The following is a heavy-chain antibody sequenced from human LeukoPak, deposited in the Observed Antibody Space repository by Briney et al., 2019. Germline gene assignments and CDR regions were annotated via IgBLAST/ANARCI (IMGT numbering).Heavy chain of an antibody. D-gene: IGHD1-14*01. Sequence: GGSLRLSCAASGFTFSSYTMHWVRQAPGKGLEWVSSISTSSGYIYYADSVKGRFTISRDNANNLLYLQMNSLRGEDTAVYYCTRDRSRAEDDWGQGTLVTVPS. CDR3: TRDRSRAEDD. CDR2: ISTSSGYI. V-gene: IGHV3-21*01. J-gene: IGHJ4*02. CDR1: GFTFSSYT.